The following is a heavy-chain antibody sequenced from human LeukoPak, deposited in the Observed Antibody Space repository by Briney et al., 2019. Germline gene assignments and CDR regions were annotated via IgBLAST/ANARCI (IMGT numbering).Heavy chain of an antibody. J-gene: IGHJ2*01. CDR1: GDSVSSNSAA. CDR3: ARARGYFDL. CDR2: TYYRSKWNN. D-gene: IGHD3-10*01. Sequence: SQTLRLTCAISGDSVSSNSAAWSWIRQSPSRGLEWLGRTYYRSKWNNNYAISVKSRITINPDTSKNQFSLQLDSVTPEDTGVYYCARARGYFDLWARSNLVTVSS. V-gene: IGHV6-1*01.